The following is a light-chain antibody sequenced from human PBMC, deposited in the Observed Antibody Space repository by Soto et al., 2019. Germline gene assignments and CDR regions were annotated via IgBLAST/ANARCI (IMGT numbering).Light chain of an antibody. CDR2: DAS. CDR1: PTVNNRY. Sequence: EIVLTQSPATLSSSPGERATLSCGASPTVNNRYLAWYQQKPGLAPRLLIYDASSRATGIPDRFSGSGSGTDFTLTISRLEPEDFAVYYCQQYGTSPVTFGQGTRVEIK. V-gene: IGKV3D-20*01. J-gene: IGKJ1*01. CDR3: QQYGTSPVT.